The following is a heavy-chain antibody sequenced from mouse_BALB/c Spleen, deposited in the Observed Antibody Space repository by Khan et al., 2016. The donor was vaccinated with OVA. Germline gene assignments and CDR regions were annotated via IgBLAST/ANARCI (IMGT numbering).Heavy chain of an antibody. CDR1: GYTFTDFA. CDR2: ISTYYGDA. J-gene: IGHJ3*01. CDR3: VRGSGYSRFVY. D-gene: IGHD2-3*01. Sequence: QVQLQQSGAELVRPGVSVKISCKGSGYTFTDFAMHWVKQSHAKSLEWIGVISTYYGDATYNQKFKGKATMTVDKSSTTAHMELARLTSEDSAIYSCVRGSGYSRFVYWGQGTLVTVSA. V-gene: IGHV1S137*01.